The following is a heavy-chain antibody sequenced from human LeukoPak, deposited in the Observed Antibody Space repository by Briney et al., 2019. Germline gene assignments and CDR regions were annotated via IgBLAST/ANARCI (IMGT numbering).Heavy chain of an antibody. CDR3: ARGGDSGSYPLNY. CDR1: GYTFTGYY. Sequence: ASVKVSCKASGYTFTGYYMHWVRQAPGQGLEWMGWINPNSGGTNYAQKFQGWVTMTRDTSISTAYMELSRLRSDDTAVYYCARGGDSGSYPLNYWGQGTLVTVSS. J-gene: IGHJ4*02. D-gene: IGHD1-26*01. CDR2: INPNSGGT. V-gene: IGHV1-2*04.